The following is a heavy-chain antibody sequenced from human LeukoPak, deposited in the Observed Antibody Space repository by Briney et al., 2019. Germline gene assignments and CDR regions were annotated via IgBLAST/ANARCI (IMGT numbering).Heavy chain of an antibody. J-gene: IGHJ4*02. V-gene: IGHV4-30-2*01. Sequence: KPSQTLTLTCTVSGGSISSGCYYWSWIRQPPGKGLEWVVYTYHRGSPYYTQSLKSGITISVDRFKKQSALKLSSVMGADTGVYSCARGRRVPASHSDYWGQGTLVTVSS. D-gene: IGHD6-19*01. CDR3: ARGRRVPASHSDY. CDR2: TYHRGSP. CDR1: GGSISSGCYY.